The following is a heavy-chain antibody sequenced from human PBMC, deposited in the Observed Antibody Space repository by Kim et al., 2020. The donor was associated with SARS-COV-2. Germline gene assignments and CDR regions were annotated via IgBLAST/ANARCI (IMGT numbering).Heavy chain of an antibody. J-gene: IGHJ6*02. V-gene: IGHV3-30*04. D-gene: IGHD3-10*01. Sequence: GGSLRLSCVGSGFSFSNYALHWVRQAPGKGLEWVSVISDDENDKYYGDSVRGRFTISRDTSKRTLFLQMNSLRPDDTAVYYCARERGVRIRGMHKKPRYSGVDVWGPGTTVIVSS. CDR2: ISDDENDK. CDR1: GFSFSNYA. CDR3: ARERGVRIRGMHKKPRYSGVDV.